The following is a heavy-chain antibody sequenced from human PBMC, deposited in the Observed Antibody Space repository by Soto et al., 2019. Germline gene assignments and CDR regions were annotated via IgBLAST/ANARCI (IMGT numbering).Heavy chain of an antibody. CDR3: SKGLAVVMKYFPAVFDI. CDR2: LSARGDMT. CDR1: GFSFSTYG. Sequence: EVQLLESGGGLVQPGGSLRVSCAASGFSFSTYGMSWVRQAPGKGSEWVAGLSARGDMTHYADSVKGRFTVSRDHSRNLLNHQMSGLRAEDTAEYFCSKGLAVVMKYFPAVFDIWRQGAMVTVSS. V-gene: IGHV3-23*01. D-gene: IGHD2-8*01. J-gene: IGHJ3*02.